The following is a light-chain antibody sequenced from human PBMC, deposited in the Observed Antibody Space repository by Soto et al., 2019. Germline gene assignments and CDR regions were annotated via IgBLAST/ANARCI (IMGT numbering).Light chain of an antibody. CDR3: QQSYSTPRT. CDR2: AAS. CDR1: QSISSY. J-gene: IGKJ1*01. Sequence: DIQMTPSPSSLSASVGDRVTITCRASQSISSYLNWYQQKPGKAPKLLIYAASSLQSGVPSRFSGSGSGTDFTLTISSLQPEDFATYYYQQSYSTPRTFGQGTKVDIK. V-gene: IGKV1-39*01.